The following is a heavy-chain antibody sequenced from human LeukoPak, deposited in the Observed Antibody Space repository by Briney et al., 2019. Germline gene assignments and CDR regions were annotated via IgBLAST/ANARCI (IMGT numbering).Heavy chain of an antibody. D-gene: IGHD1/OR15-1a*01. CDR2: ISSRGSTI. CDR1: RFIFSTYA. Sequence: GGSLRLSCTASRFIFSTYAMNWVRQAPGKGLNWVSYISSRGSTIYCADSVKGRFTISRDNAKNILYLQMNSLRPEDTAVYYCARGEQEAATMSIDYWGQGMLVTVSS. V-gene: IGHV3-48*01. J-gene: IGHJ4*02. CDR3: ARGEQEAATMSIDY.